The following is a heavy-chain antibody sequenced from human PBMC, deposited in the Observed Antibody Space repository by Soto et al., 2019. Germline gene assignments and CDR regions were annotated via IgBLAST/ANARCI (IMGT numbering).Heavy chain of an antibody. CDR1: GYTFTSYA. CDR3: ARDLSDCSSTSCYRTIYNWFDP. Sequence: QVQLVQSGAEVKKPGASVKVSCKASGYTFTSYAMHWVRQAPGQRLEWMGWINAGNGNTKYSQKFQGRVTITRDTSASTAYMELSSLRSEDTAVYYCARDLSDCSSTSCYRTIYNWFDPWGQETLVTVSS. J-gene: IGHJ5*02. D-gene: IGHD2-2*01. V-gene: IGHV1-3*01. CDR2: INAGNGNT.